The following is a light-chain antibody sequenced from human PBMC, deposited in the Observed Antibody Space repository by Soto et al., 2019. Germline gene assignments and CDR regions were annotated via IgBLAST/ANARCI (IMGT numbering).Light chain of an antibody. CDR1: QSVISN. Sequence: MVMTQSPVTLSVSPWESATLSWRASQSVISNLAWYHQKPGQAPRLLIYGASSRATGIPDRFSGSGSGTDFTPPISRLEPEDFSVYYCQQYGSSLTWTFGQGTKVDIK. V-gene: IGKV3-20*01. CDR3: QQYGSSLTWT. J-gene: IGKJ1*01. CDR2: GAS.